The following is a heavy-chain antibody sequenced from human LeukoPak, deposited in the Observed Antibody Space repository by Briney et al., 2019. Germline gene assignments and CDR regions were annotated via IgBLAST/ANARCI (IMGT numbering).Heavy chain of an antibody. CDR2: ISWNSGNI. CDR3: AKGDEAVAGAVDY. J-gene: IGHJ4*02. D-gene: IGHD6-19*01. V-gene: IGHV3-9*01. CDR1: GFTFDDYA. Sequence: PGGSLRLSCAASGFTFDDYAMHRVRQAPGKGLEWVSGISWNSGNIGYADSVKGRFTISRDNAKNSLYLQMDSLRAEDTALYYCAKGDEAVAGAVDYWGQGTLVTVSS.